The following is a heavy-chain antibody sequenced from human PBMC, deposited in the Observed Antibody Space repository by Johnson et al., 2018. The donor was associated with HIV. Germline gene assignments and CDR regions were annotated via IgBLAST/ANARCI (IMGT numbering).Heavy chain of an antibody. Sequence: VQLVESGGGVVQPGRSLRLSCAASGFTVSNNYMSWVRQAPGKGLEWVAVIYSGGSTYYADSVKGRFTIPRDNSKNTLYLQMNSRRAEDTAVYYCAKSGLFVLVVYAPDVFDIWGQGTMVTVSS. CDR1: GFTVSNNY. V-gene: IGHV3-66*02. CDR3: AKSGLFVLVVYAPDVFDI. CDR2: IYSGGST. D-gene: IGHD2-8*02. J-gene: IGHJ3*02.